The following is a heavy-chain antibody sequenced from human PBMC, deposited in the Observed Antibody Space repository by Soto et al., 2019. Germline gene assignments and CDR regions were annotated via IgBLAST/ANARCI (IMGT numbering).Heavy chain of an antibody. CDR3: AHIVVAGLGYYFDY. CDR2: IYWDDDK. V-gene: IGHV2-5*02. CDR1: GFSLSSTRMA. D-gene: IGHD6-19*01. Sequence: ITLKESGPTLVKPTQTLTLTCTFSGFSLSSTRMAVGWIRQPPGKALEWLALIYWDDDKRYSPFLKSRLTITKDTSKTQVVLTMSNMDPVDTARYYCAHIVVAGLGYYFDYWGQGTLVTVAS. J-gene: IGHJ4*02.